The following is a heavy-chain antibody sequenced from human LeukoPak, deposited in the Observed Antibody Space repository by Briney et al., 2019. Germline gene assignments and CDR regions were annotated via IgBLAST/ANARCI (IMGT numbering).Heavy chain of an antibody. CDR1: GGSFSGYY. D-gene: IGHD3-22*01. Sequence: SETLSLTCAVYGGSFSGYYGSWIRQPPGKGLEWIGEINHSGSTNYNPSLKSRVTISVDTSKNQFSLKLSSVTAADTAVYYCARGRYQYYYDSSGYLYWFDYWGQGTLVTVSS. V-gene: IGHV4-34*01. J-gene: IGHJ4*02. CDR2: INHSGST. CDR3: ARGRYQYYYDSSGYLYWFDY.